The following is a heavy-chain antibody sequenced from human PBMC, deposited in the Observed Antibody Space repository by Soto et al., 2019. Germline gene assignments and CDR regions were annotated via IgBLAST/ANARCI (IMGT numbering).Heavy chain of an antibody. D-gene: IGHD3-10*01. CDR2: ISHSGST. CDR3: ARIDGGLPDFDF. J-gene: IGHJ4*02. Sequence: PSETLSLTCAVYGGSFSDYYWSWIRQPPGKGLEWIGEISHSGSTNYNPSLESRVTISLDTSMNQFSLELTSVTAADTAVYYCARIDGGLPDFDFWGQRTLVTVSS. CDR1: GGSFSDYY. V-gene: IGHV4-34*01.